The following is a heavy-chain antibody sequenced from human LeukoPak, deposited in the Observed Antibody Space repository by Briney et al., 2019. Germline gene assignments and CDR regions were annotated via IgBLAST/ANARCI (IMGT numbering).Heavy chain of an antibody. CDR1: GASINNYY. J-gene: IGHJ5*01. CDR2: IHTSGNI. Sequence: PSETLSLTCSVSGASINNYYWSWIRQSAEKGLDYIGRIHTSGNINHNPSLQSRVTVSVDTSKNQFSLKMKSVTAADTAVYYCAGAPAVPGTFRFDSWGQGALVVVSS. D-gene: IGHD6-19*01. V-gene: IGHV4-4*07. CDR3: AGAPAVPGTFRFDS.